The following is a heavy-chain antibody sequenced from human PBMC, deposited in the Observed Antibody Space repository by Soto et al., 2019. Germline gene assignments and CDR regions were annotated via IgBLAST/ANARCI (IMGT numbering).Heavy chain of an antibody. J-gene: IGHJ3*02. CDR3: ARAEDCSSTSCFSDDAFDI. CDR2: ISSSSSYI. V-gene: IGHV3-21*01. D-gene: IGHD2-2*01. Sequence: WVSSISSSSSYIYYADSVKGRFTISRDNAKNSLYLQMNSLRAEDTAVYYCARAEDCSSTSCFSDDAFDIWGQGTMVTVSS.